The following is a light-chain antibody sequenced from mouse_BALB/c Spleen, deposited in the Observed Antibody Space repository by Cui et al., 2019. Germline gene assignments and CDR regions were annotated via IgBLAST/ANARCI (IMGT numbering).Light chain of an antibody. CDR2: VTS. CDR1: SSVSY. V-gene: IGKV4-57*01. CDR3: QQRSSYPFT. Sequence: QLVLTQSPAIISASPGQKVTITCTARSSVSYIHWFHQKPCASPKLWIFVTSNLASGVPARFSGSGSGTSYPLTISRMEAEDAATYYCQQRSSYPFTFGSGTKLEIK. J-gene: IGKJ4*01.